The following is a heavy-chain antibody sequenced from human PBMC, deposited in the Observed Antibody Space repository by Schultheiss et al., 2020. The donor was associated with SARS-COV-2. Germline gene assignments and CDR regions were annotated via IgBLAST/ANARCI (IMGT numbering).Heavy chain of an antibody. Sequence: SETLSLTCTVSGGSIGRGSYYWSWVRQPAGKGLEWIGSIYYSGSTYYNPSLKSRVTISVDTSKNQFSLKLSSVTAADTAVYYCASGSPGTRYCSSTSCYTQGHPIWDYFYGMDVWGQGTTVTVSS. J-gene: IGHJ6*02. V-gene: IGHV4-39*07. CDR3: ASGSPGTRYCSSTSCYTQGHPIWDYFYGMDV. CDR2: IYYSGST. CDR1: GGSIGRGSYY. D-gene: IGHD2-2*02.